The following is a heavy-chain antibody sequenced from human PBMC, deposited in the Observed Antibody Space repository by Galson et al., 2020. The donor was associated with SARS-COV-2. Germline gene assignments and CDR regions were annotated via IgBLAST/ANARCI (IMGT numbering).Heavy chain of an antibody. CDR3: ARITSNTPRDWAPFDY. CDR1: GFSLSTSGMC. V-gene: IGHV2-70*01. Sequence: SGPTLVKPTQTLTLTCIFSGFSLSTSGMCVSWIRQPPGKALEWLALIDWDDDKYYSTSLKTRLTISKDTSKNQVVLTMTNMDPVDTATYYCARITSNTPRDWAPFDYWGQGTLVTVSS. CDR2: IDWDDDK. J-gene: IGHJ4*02. D-gene: IGHD3-9*01.